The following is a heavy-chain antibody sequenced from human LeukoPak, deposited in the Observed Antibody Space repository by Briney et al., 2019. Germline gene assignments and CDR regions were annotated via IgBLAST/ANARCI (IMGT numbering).Heavy chain of an antibody. Sequence: SETLSLTCSVSGASISGYYWSWIRQPPGKGLEWFGHIYYSGSTTYNPSLKSRVTISVDSSKNQFSLRLSSVTAADTAVYYCARCLSRCNNGFGIWGQGTMVTVSS. V-gene: IGHV4-59*01. CDR2: IYYSGST. D-gene: IGHD2/OR15-2a*01. J-gene: IGHJ3*02. CDR1: GASISGYY. CDR3: ARCLSRCNNGFGI.